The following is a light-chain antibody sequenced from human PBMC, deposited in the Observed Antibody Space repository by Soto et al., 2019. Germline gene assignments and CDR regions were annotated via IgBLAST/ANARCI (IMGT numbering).Light chain of an antibody. Sequence: DIQMTQSPSTLSASVGDRVTIACRASQSVTLWLTWYQQKPGKAPKLLLYKASTLESGVPSRFSGNGSETDFTLTISSLQPDDIGTYYYQQYNSYPYTFGQGTKLEIK. CDR1: QSVTLW. J-gene: IGKJ2*01. CDR3: QQYNSYPYT. V-gene: IGKV1-5*03. CDR2: KAS.